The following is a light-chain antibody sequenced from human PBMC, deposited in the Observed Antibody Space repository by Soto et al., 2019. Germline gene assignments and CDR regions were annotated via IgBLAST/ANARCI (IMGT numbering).Light chain of an antibody. CDR2: GAS. V-gene: IGKV3-20*01. Sequence: EIVLTQSPGTLSLSPGERATLSCRASQSVSNNYLAWYQQKPGQAPRLLIYGASGRATGFTDRFSGSGSGTDFTLTISRLEPEDCAVYYCQQYGSSPRTFGQGTKVEIK. J-gene: IGKJ1*01. CDR3: QQYGSSPRT. CDR1: QSVSNNY.